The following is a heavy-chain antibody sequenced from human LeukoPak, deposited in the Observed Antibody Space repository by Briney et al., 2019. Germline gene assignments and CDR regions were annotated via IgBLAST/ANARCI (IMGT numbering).Heavy chain of an antibody. CDR3: TRCERTYYDI. CDR1: GFTFSDHY. V-gene: IGHV3-72*01. J-gene: IGHJ4*02. Sequence: GGSLRLSCAASGFTFSDHYMGWARQAPGEGLEWVGRIINRANSYITEYAASVKGRFTISRDDSKNSLYLQMDSLKTEDSALYYCTRCERTYYDIWGQGSLVTVSS. D-gene: IGHD3-9*01. CDR2: IINRANSYIT.